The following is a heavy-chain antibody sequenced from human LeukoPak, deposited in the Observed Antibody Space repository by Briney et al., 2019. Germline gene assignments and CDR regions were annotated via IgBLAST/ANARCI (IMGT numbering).Heavy chain of an antibody. CDR1: GFIFDDYA. D-gene: IGHD3-16*01. CDR3: ARGLAGDQGYFDL. CDR2: ISWNSGSL. J-gene: IGHJ2*01. V-gene: IGHV3-9*01. Sequence: GRSLRLSCAASGFIFDDYAMHWVRQAPGKGLEGVSGISWNSGSLAYADSVKGRFTISRDNAKNSLYLQMNSLRTEDTALYYCARGLAGDQGYFDLWGRGTLATVSS.